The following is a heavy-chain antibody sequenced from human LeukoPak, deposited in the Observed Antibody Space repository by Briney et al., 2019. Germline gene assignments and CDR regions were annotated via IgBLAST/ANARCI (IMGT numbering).Heavy chain of an antibody. V-gene: IGHV1-18*01. D-gene: IGHD3-10*01. Sequence: PVASVKVSCTASGYTFSSYGMSWVRQAPGQGLEWMGCISAYNGNTNYAHKLQGRVTMTRDTSTSTSYMELRSLRADDTAVYYCARDGDYGSGSYQNWFDPWGQGTLVTVSS. CDR3: ARDGDYGSGSYQNWFDP. J-gene: IGHJ5*02. CDR1: GYTFSSYG. CDR2: ISAYNGNT.